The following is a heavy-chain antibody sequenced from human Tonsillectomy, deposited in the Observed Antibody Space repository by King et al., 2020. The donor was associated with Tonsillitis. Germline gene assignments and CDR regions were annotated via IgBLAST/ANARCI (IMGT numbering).Heavy chain of an antibody. J-gene: IGHJ4*02. CDR2: INDIVSNT. D-gene: IGHD3-3*01. Sequence: VHLLESGGGLVQPGESLRLACVASGFTFRTSAMSWVRQAPGKGLEWLSSINDIVSNTYYVNSVKVRLTISRDNSKSTLYLQLNSLRPEDTALYFCAKNHYNFWSGYYYWGQGILVTVSS. CDR1: GFTFRTSA. CDR3: AKNHYNFWSGYYY. V-gene: IGHV3-23*01.